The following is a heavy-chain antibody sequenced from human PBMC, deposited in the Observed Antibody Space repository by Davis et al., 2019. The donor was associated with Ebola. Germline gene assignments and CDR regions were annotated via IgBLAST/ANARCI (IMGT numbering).Heavy chain of an antibody. CDR1: GYTFTTYG. J-gene: IGHJ3*02. CDR2: ISAYNSNA. CDR3: ARTSIVGTTTTASDI. Sequence: ASVKVSCKASGYTFTTYGIAWVRQAPGQGLEWMGWISAYNSNALYGKNFQGRATMTTDTSTSTAYLDLRSLRSDDTAVYFCARTSIVGTTTTASDIWGQGTLVTVSS. D-gene: IGHD1-26*01. V-gene: IGHV1-18*04.